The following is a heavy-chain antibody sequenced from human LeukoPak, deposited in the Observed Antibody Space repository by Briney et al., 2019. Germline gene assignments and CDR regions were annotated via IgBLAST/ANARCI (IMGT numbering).Heavy chain of an antibody. Sequence: GGSLRLSCAASGFTFSNYAIHWVRQAPGKGLEYVSAISSNGGSTYYANSVKGRFTISRDNSKNTLYLQMGSLRAEDMAVYYCAVLGATIHWGQGTLVTVSS. V-gene: IGHV3-64*01. J-gene: IGHJ4*02. D-gene: IGHD1-26*01. CDR1: GFTFSNYA. CDR3: AVLGATIH. CDR2: ISSNGGST.